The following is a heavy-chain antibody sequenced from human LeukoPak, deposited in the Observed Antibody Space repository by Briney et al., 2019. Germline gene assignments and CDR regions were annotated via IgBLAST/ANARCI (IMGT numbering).Heavy chain of an antibody. D-gene: IGHD3-3*01. V-gene: IGHV3-23*01. Sequence: GGSLRLSCAASGFTFSLYAMNWVRQAPGKGLEWVSGVSGRGDKTQYADSVKGRFTISRDNSKNTLYLQMNSLRAEDTAVYYCAKNFFYDFWNGLHMWGRGILVTISS. J-gene: IGHJ3*02. CDR1: GFTFSLYA. CDR3: AKNFFYDFWNGLHM. CDR2: VSGRGDKT.